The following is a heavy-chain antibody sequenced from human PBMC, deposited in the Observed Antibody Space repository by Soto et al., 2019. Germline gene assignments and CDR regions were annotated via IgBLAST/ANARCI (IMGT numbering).Heavy chain of an antibody. Sequence: SETLSLTCTVSGGCISSTSYYWGWIRQPPGKGLEWIGYIYYSGSTYYNPSLKSRVTISVGTSKNQFSLKLSSVTAADTAVYYCARARGYCSGGSCYFDYWGQGTLVTVSS. CDR2: IYYSGST. CDR3: ARARGYCSGGSCYFDY. D-gene: IGHD2-15*01. J-gene: IGHJ4*02. CDR1: GGCISSTSYY. V-gene: IGHV4-39*07.